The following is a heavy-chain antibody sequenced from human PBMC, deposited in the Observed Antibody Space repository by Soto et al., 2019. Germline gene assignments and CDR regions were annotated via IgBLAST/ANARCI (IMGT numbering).Heavy chain of an antibody. J-gene: IGHJ6*02. V-gene: IGHV3-23*01. CDR2: ISGSGSPT. D-gene: IGHD1-26*01. CDR1: GFTFSSYA. CDR3: ARDMSGGTYNYYYGMDV. Sequence: EVQLLESGGGLGQPGGSLRLSCAASGFTFSSYAMTWVRQALGRGLEWVSAISGSGSPTYYADSVKGRFTISRDNSKNTLYLQMNSLRADDTAVYYCARDMSGGTYNYYYGMDVWGQGTTVPVSS.